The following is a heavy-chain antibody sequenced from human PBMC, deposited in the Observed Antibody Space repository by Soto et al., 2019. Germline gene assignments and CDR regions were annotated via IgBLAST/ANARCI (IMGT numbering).Heavy chain of an antibody. J-gene: IGHJ4*02. Sequence: PSETLSLTCSVSGDSISSADYFWTWIRQSPGKGLEWMGYIFHSGTTYYKPSLKGRLLISIENSKNQFSLRLTSVTAADSAVYFCAREPYLPKARNDFWGQGTLVTV. V-gene: IGHV4-30-4*01. CDR3: AREPYLPKARNDF. CDR2: IFHSGTT. CDR1: GDSISSADYF.